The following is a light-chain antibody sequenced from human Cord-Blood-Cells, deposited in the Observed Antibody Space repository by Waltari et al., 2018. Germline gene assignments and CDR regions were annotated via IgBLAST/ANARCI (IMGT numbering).Light chain of an antibody. V-gene: IGKV3-11*01. CDR2: DAS. Sequence: IVLTQSPATLSLSPGARATLSCRASQSVSSYLAWYQQKPGQAPRLLIYDASNRGTGIPARFSGSGSGTDFTLTISSLEPEDFAVYYCQQRSNWPPYTFGQGTKLEIK. CDR1: QSVSSY. CDR3: QQRSNWPPYT. J-gene: IGKJ2*01.